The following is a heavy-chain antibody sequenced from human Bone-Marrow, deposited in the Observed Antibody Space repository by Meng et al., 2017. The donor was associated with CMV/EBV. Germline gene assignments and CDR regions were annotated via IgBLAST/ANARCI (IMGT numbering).Heavy chain of an antibody. CDR2: ISKSGSNK. D-gene: IGHD3-22*01. CDR3: ARDYYYDSSGYGMDV. V-gene: IGHV3-11*04. Sequence: GESLKISCAASGFTFSDYYMSWIRQAPGKGLEWVSYISKSGSNKYYADSVRGRFTITRDNAKNLLYLQMNSLRAEYTAVYYCARDYYYDSSGYGMDVWGQGTMVTVSS. J-gene: IGHJ6*02. CDR1: GFTFSDYY.